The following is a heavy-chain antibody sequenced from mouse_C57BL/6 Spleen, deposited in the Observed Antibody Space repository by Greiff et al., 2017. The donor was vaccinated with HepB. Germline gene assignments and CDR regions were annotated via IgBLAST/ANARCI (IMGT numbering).Heavy chain of an antibody. J-gene: IGHJ2*01. V-gene: IGHV1-19*01. CDR3: AIYYGSSYHFDY. CDR2: INPYNGGT. D-gene: IGHD1-1*01. CDR1: GYTFTDYY. Sequence: EVQLVESGPVLVKPGASVKMSCKASGYTFTDYYMNWVKQSHGKSLEWIGVINPYNGGTSYNQKFKGKATLTVDKSSSTAYMELNSLTSEDSAVYYCAIYYGSSYHFDYWGQGTTLTVSS.